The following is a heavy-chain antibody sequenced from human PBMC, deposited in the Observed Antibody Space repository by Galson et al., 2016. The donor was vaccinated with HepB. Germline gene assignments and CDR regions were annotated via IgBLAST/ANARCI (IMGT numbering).Heavy chain of an antibody. D-gene: IGHD3-22*01. Sequence: SVKVSCKASEFTFTSSAVQWVRQARGQRLEWIGWIVVDSGSTNFAQMFQERVTITRDMSTSTAYMELSSLRSEDTAVYYCTLDSSGYYGFDMWGPGTMVTVSS. J-gene: IGHJ3*02. CDR1: EFTFTSSA. V-gene: IGHV1-58*01. CDR2: IVVDSGST. CDR3: TLDSSGYYGFDM.